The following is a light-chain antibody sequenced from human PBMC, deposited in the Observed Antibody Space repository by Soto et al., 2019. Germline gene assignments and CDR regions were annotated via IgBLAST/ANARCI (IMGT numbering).Light chain of an antibody. CDR1: NSNIGSHT. J-gene: IGLJ1*01. Sequence: QSVLTQPTSACGTPGQRVTISCSGSNSNIGSHTVNWYQQLPGTAPKLLIYSNSQRPLGVPVRFSGSKSGTSASLAISGLQSEDEADYYCASWDDNLQVFGLGTKLTVL. CDR3: ASWDDNLQV. V-gene: IGLV1-44*01. CDR2: SNS.